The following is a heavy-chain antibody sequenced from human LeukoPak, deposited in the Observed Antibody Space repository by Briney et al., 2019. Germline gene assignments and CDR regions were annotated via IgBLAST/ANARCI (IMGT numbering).Heavy chain of an antibody. D-gene: IGHD2-2*02. CDR3: ARDYCSSTSCYMRRFDY. V-gene: IGHV1-46*01. CDR2: INPSGGST. J-gene: IGHJ4*02. Sequence: ASVKVSCKASGYTFTSYYMHWVRQAPGQGLEWMGIINPSGGSTSYAQKFQGRVTMTRDTSTSTVYMELSSLRSEDTAVYYCARDYCSSTSCYMRRFDYWGQGTLVTVSS. CDR1: GYTFTSYY.